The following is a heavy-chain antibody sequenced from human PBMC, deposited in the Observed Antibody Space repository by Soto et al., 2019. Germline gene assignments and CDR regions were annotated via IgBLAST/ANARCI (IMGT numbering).Heavy chain of an antibody. CDR1: GGSINGYY. Sequence: SETLSLTCSVSGGSINGYYWSWFRQPPGKGLEWIGYIYYLGSTDYNPSLKSRVTISVDTSKNRVSLNLTSLTAADTAIYYCTRANWYSEYWGQGTLVTVSS. J-gene: IGHJ4*02. D-gene: IGHD7-27*01. CDR3: TRANWYSEY. V-gene: IGHV4-59*01. CDR2: IYYLGST.